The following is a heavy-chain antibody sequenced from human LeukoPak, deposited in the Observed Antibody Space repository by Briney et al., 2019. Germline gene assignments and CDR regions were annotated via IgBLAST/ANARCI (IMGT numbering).Heavy chain of an antibody. CDR2: ISPDGTNT. CDR1: GFTFSNYW. D-gene: IGHD3-22*01. Sequence: GGSLRLSCAASGFTFSNYWVHWVRQAPGKGLVWVSRISPDGTNTIYADSVTGRFTMSRDNAKSTLYLHMNTLRDEDTAVYYCARLRVSETYYYDYWGQGILVTVSS. V-gene: IGHV3-74*01. CDR3: ARLRVSETYYYDY. J-gene: IGHJ4*02.